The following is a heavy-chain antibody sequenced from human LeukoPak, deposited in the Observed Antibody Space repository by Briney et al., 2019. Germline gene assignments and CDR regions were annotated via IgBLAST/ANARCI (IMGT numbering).Heavy chain of an antibody. CDR1: GFTFSSYS. J-gene: IGHJ6*03. CDR2: ISSSSSYI. D-gene: IGHD6-6*01. Sequence: PGGSLRLSCAASGFTFSSYSMNWVRQAPGKGLEWVSSISSSSSYIYYADSVKGRFTISRDNAKNSLYLQMNSLRAEDTAVYYCARARGGSSSPFDYYMDVWGKGTTVTVSS. V-gene: IGHV3-21*01. CDR3: ARARGGSSSPFDYYMDV.